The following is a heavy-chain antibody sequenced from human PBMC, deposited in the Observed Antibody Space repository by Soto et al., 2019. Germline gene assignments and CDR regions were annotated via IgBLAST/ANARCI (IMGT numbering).Heavy chain of an antibody. CDR3: ALPGYSSGWDNWFDP. Sequence: EAQLVESGGGLVQPGGSLRLSCAASGFTFSSYWMHWVRQAPGKGLVWVSRINSDGSSTSYADSVKGRFTISRDNAKNTLYLQMNSLRAEDTAVYYCALPGYSSGWDNWFDPWGQGTLVTVSS. V-gene: IGHV3-74*01. CDR1: GFTFSSYW. D-gene: IGHD6-19*01. J-gene: IGHJ5*02. CDR2: INSDGSST.